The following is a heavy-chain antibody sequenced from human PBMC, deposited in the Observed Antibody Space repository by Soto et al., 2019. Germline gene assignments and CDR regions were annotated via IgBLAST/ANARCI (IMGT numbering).Heavy chain of an antibody. V-gene: IGHV3-30*13. D-gene: IGHD4-17*01. CDR1: GFTFSSYG. CDR2: ISYDGRNI. Sequence: SLRLSCAASGFTFSSYGMHWVRQAPGKGLEWVAVISYDGRNIYYIDAVKGRFTISRDSSKSRMYLQMNSLRAEDTAVYYCARDITYGDSYFDYWGQGTLVTVSS. J-gene: IGHJ4*02. CDR3: ARDITYGDSYFDY.